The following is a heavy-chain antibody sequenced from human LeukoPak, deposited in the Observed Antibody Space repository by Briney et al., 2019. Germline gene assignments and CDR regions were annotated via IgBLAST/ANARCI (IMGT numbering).Heavy chain of an antibody. D-gene: IGHD5-18*01. CDR2: ITGSGGST. J-gene: IGHJ4*02. CDR3: AREYSYGTGYYFDY. Sequence: GGSLRLSCAASGFTFSSYAMSWVRQAPGKALEWVSAITGSGGSTYYADSVKGRFTISRDNSKNTLYLQMNSLRAEDTAVYYCAREYSYGTGYYFDYWGQGTLVTVSS. CDR1: GFTFSSYA. V-gene: IGHV3-23*01.